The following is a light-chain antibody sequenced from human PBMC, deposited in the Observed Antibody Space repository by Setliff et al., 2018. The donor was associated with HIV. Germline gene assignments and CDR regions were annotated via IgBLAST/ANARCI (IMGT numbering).Light chain of an antibody. CDR1: SSDAGDYNF. CDR3: CSSAGTYTSFFV. Sequence: ALTQPRSVSGSPGQSVTIACTGTSSDAGDYNFVSWYQLHPGKAPKLIIYDATKRPSGVPDRFSGSKSANAASLAISGLQAEDEADYYCCSSAGTYTSFFVFGTGTKVTVL. CDR2: DAT. J-gene: IGLJ1*01. V-gene: IGLV2-11*01.